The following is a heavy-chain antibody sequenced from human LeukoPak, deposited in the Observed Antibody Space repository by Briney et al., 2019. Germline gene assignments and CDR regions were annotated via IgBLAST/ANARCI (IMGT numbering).Heavy chain of an antibody. Sequence: GASVKVSCKASGYTFTTYYMHWVRQAPGQGLEWMGVINPRGSSTNYAQNFQGRVSLTRDTSTSTVYMELSGLRSEDTAVYYCVRDQRYCSATTCPLFDYWGQGTLVTVSS. D-gene: IGHD2-15*01. J-gene: IGHJ4*02. CDR2: INPRGSST. CDR1: GYTFTTYY. CDR3: VRDQRYCSATTCPLFDY. V-gene: IGHV1-46*01.